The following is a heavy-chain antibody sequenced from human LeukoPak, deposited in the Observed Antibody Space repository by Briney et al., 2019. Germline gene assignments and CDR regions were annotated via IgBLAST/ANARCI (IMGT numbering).Heavy chain of an antibody. CDR2: MYHSGST. CDR1: GYSISSGYD. V-gene: IGHV4-38-2*02. CDR3: ARSGYYDSSGYFDY. J-gene: IGHJ4*02. Sequence: PSETLSLTCTVSGYSISSGYDWGWIRQPPGKGLEWIGSMYHSGSTNYNPSLKSRVTISVDTSKNQLFLKLSSVTAADTAVYYCARSGYYDSSGYFDYWGQGTLVTVSS. D-gene: IGHD3-22*01.